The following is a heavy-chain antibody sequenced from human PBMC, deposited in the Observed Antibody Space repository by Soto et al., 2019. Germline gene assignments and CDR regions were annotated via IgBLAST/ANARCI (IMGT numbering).Heavy chain of an antibody. D-gene: IGHD6-19*01. CDR3: TRLRSSSGWDGDY. Sequence: EVQLVESGGGLVQPGGSLKLSCAASGFTFSGSAMHWVRQASGKGLEWVGRIRSKANSYATAYAASVKGRFTISRDDSKNTAYLQMNSLKTEDTAVYYCTRLRSSSGWDGDYWGQGTLVTVSS. V-gene: IGHV3-73*01. CDR1: GFTFSGSA. CDR2: IRSKANSYAT. J-gene: IGHJ4*02.